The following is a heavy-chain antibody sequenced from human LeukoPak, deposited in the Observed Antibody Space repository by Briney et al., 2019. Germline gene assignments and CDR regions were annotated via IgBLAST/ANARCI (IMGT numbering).Heavy chain of an antibody. Sequence: NPGGSLRLSCAASRFTFSSYSMNWVRQAPGKGLEWVSSISSSGNYIYYADSVKGRFTISRDNAKNSLYLQMNSLRAEDTAVYYCARDSIQQQLVLEDRGYPYYFEHWGQGTLVTASS. CDR3: ARDSIQQQLVLEDRGYPYYFEH. CDR1: RFTFSSYS. V-gene: IGHV3-21*01. J-gene: IGHJ4*02. CDR2: ISSSGNYI. D-gene: IGHD6-13*01.